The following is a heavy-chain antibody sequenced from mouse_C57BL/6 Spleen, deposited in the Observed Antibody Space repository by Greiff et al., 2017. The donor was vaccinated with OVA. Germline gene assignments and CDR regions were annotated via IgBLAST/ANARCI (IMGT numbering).Heavy chain of an antibody. J-gene: IGHJ1*03. CDR2: IYPSDSET. V-gene: IGHV1-61*01. CDR1: GYTFTSYW. CDR3: ARTTGSSYDWYFDG. Sequence: QVQLQQPGAELVRPGSSVKLYCKASGYTFTSYWMDWVKQRPGQGLEWIGNIYPSDSETHYNQKFTDKDTLTVEKSSRTAYMQLSSLTSEDSSVHYWARTTGSSYDWYFDGRGTGTTVTVSS. D-gene: IGHD1-1*01.